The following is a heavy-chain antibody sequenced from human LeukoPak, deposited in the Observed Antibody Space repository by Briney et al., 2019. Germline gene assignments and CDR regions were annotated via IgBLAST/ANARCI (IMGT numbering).Heavy chain of an antibody. V-gene: IGHV3-48*01. CDR3: ATTFSTSSGTFDI. D-gene: IGHD6-6*01. J-gene: IGHJ3*02. CDR1: GFTFDDYG. Sequence: GGSLRLSCTASGFTFDDYGMTWVRQAPGKGLEWVSNIGTSSTTIYYADSMKGRFTISRDNSKNTLYLQMNRLRAEDTAVYYCATTFSTSSGTFDIWGQGTMVTVSS. CDR2: IGTSSTTI.